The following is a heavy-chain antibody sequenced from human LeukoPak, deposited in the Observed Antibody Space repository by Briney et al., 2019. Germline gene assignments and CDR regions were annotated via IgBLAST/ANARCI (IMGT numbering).Heavy chain of an antibody. J-gene: IGHJ5*02. D-gene: IGHD2-2*01. CDR1: GGSFSGYY. V-gene: IGHV4-34*01. CDR2: INHSGST. Sequence: SVALSLTCAVYGGSFSGYYWSWIRQPPGKGLEWIGEINHSGSTNYNPSLKSRVTISVDTSKNQFSLKLSSVTAADTAVYYCARAYCSSTSCRNWFDPWGQGTLVTVSS. CDR3: ARAYCSSTSCRNWFDP.